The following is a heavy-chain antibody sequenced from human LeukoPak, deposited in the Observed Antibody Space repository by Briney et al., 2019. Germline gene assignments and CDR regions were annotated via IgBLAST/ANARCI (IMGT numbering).Heavy chain of an antibody. Sequence: PGGSLRLSCAASGFTFSSYGMHWVRQAPGKGLEWVAFIRYDGSNKYYADSVKSRFTISRDNSKNTLYLQMNSLRAEDTAVYYCAKDIIAVLEWLSGGAFDIWGQGTMVTVSS. CDR3: AKDIIAVLEWLSGGAFDI. J-gene: IGHJ3*02. CDR1: GFTFSSYG. CDR2: IRYDGSNK. D-gene: IGHD3-3*01. V-gene: IGHV3-30*02.